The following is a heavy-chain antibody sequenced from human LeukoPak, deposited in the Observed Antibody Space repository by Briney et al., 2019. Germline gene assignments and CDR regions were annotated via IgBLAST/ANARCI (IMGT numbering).Heavy chain of an antibody. CDR2: INHSGST. J-gene: IGHJ4*02. CDR3: ARGSVRGPNYFDY. CDR1: GVSISSNNW. D-gene: IGHD2-15*01. V-gene: IGHV4-4*02. Sequence: SETLSLTCAVSGVSISSNNWWNWIRQPPGKGLEWIGEINHSGSTNYNPSLKSRVTISVDTSKNQFSLKLSSVTAADTAVYYCARGSVRGPNYFDYWGQGTLVTVSS.